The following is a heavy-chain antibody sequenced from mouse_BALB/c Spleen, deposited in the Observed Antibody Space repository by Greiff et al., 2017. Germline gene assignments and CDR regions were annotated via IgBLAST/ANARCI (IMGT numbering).Heavy chain of an antibody. V-gene: IGHV2-9*02. D-gene: IGHD1-1*01. CDR2: IWAGGST. CDR1: GFSLTSYG. Sequence: VQGVESGPGLVAPSQSLSITCTVSGFSLTSYGVHWVRQPPGKGLEWLGVIWAGGSTNYNSALMSRLSISKDNSKSQVFLKMNSLQTDDTAMYYCAREDYGSTYYWYFDVWGAGTTVTVSS. J-gene: IGHJ1*01. CDR3: AREDYGSTYYWYFDV.